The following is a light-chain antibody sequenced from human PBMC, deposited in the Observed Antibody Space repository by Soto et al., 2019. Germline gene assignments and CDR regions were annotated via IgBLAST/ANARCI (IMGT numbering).Light chain of an antibody. V-gene: IGKV3-20*01. CDR3: QQYGSSPPYT. Sequence: EIVLTQSPGTLSLSPGERATLSCRASHSVSSTYLAWYQQKPGQAPRLFLYGASSRATGIPDRFSGSGSGTDFTLTISRLEPEDFAVYYCQQYGSSPPYTFGQGTKLEIK. CDR2: GAS. J-gene: IGKJ2*01. CDR1: HSVSSTY.